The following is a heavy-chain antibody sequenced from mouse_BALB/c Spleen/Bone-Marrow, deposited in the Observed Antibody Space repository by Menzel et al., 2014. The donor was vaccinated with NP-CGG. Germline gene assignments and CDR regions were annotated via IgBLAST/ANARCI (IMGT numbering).Heavy chain of an antibody. D-gene: IGHD2-14*01. Sequence: QVQLQQSGAELARPGASVTLSCKASGYTFTDYEMHWVKQTPVHGLEWIGAIDPETGGTAYNQKFKGKATLTADKSSSTAYMELRSLTSEDSAVYYCRAYYRYDGYAMDYWGQGTSVTVSS. CDR2: IDPETGGT. V-gene: IGHV1-15*01. CDR1: GYTFTDYE. J-gene: IGHJ4*01. CDR3: RAYYRYDGYAMDY.